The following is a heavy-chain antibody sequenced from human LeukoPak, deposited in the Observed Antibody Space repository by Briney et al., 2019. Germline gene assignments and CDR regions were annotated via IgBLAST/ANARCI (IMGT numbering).Heavy chain of an antibody. D-gene: IGHD2-2*02. V-gene: IGHV3-11*01. CDR1: GFTFSDYY. CDR3: ARHIPPQPTPEYGMDV. Sequence: PGGSLRLSCAASGFTFSDYYMSWIRQTPGKGLEWVSYITSSGSTIYYADSVKGRFTISRDNAKNSLYLQMNSLRAEDTAVYYCARHIPPQPTPEYGMDVWGQGTTVTVSS. J-gene: IGHJ6*02. CDR2: ITSSGSTI.